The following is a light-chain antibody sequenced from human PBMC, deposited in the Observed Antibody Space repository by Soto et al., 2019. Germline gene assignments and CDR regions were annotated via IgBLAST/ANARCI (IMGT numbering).Light chain of an antibody. V-gene: IGLV1-40*01. Sequence: QSVLTQPPSASGTPGQRVSVSCSGSTSNIGRNDVNWYQQLPGTAPKLLVYGDTNRPSGVPDRFSGSKSGTSASLAITGLQAEDEADYYCQSYDSSLSGVIFGGGTKVTVL. CDR2: GDT. CDR3: QSYDSSLSGVI. CDR1: TSNIGRND. J-gene: IGLJ2*01.